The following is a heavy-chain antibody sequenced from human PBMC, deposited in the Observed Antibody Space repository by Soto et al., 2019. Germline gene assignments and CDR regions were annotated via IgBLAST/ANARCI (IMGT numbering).Heavy chain of an antibody. CDR3: AKANGQLLIFEY. D-gene: IGHD2-2*01. CDR1: GYTFTGHY. J-gene: IGHJ4*02. V-gene: IGHV1-2*02. CDR2: ITPNSGYT. Sequence: QVQLVQSGAEVKRPGASVKVSCKASGYTFTGHYVHWVRQAPGQGLEWMGWITPNSGYTNYAQKFQGRVTMTRDTSISTAYMELSGLRSDDTAVYYCAKANGQLLIFEYWGQGTLVTVSS.